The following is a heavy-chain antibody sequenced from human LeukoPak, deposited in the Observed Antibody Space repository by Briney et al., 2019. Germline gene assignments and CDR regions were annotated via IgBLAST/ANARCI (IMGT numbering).Heavy chain of an antibody. CDR2: IIPIFGTA. D-gene: IGHD3-22*01. J-gene: IGHJ5*02. Sequence: SVKVSCKASGGTFSSYAISWVRQAPGQGLEWMGGIIPIFGTANYAQKFQGRVTITADESTSTAYMELSSLRSEDTAVYYCARWGNYDSSGRNWFDPWGQGTLVTVSS. CDR1: GGTFSSYA. V-gene: IGHV1-69*01. CDR3: ARWGNYDSSGRNWFDP.